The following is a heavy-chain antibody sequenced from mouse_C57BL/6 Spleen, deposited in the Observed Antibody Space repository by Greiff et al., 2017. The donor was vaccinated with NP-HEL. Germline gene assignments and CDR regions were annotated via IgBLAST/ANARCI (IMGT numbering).Heavy chain of an antibody. CDR3: TRTPHYYDSSHFAY. J-gene: IGHJ3*01. D-gene: IGHD1-1*01. CDR1: GYTFTSYG. V-gene: IGHV1-72*01. Sequence: QVQLQQPGAGLVKPGASVKLSCKASGYTFTSYGMPWVKQRPGRGLEWIGRIDPNSGGTKYNEKVKSQATLSVDKPSSTPYMQLSRLTSEDSAVYQCTRTPHYYDSSHFAYWGQGTLVTVSA. CDR2: IDPNSGGT.